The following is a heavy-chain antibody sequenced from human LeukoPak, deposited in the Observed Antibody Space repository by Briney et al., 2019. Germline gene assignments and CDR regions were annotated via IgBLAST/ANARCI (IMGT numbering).Heavy chain of an antibody. D-gene: IGHD3-10*01. Sequence: GGSLRLSCTASGFTFSSYGMSWVRQAPGRGLERVAAISGSGGGTYYSDSVKGRFTISRDNSKNTLYLQMNSLRAEDTAVYYCARGGSGYYYMDVWGKGTTVTVSS. CDR3: ARGGSGYYYMDV. V-gene: IGHV3-23*01. CDR2: ISGSGGGT. CDR1: GFTFSSYG. J-gene: IGHJ6*03.